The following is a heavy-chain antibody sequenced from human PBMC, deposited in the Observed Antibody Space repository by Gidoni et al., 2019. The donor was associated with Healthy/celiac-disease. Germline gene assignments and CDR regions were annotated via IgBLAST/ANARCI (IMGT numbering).Heavy chain of an antibody. D-gene: IGHD3-9*01. V-gene: IGHV5-51*01. J-gene: IGHJ5*02. Sequence: EVQLVQSGAEVKKTGESLKISCKGSGHSFTSYWIGWVRQMPGKGLEWMGIIYPGDSDTRYSPSFQGQVTISADKSISTAYLQWSSLKASDTAMYYCARRGVHYDILTGGFDPWGQGTLVTVSS. CDR2: IYPGDSDT. CDR3: ARRGVHYDILTGGFDP. CDR1: GHSFTSYW.